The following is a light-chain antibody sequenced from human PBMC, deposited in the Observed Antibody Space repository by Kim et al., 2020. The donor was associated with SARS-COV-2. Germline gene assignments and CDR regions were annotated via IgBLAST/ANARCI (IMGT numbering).Light chain of an antibody. Sequence: SPGDTATLSCRASHDISTNLAWYQHKPGQAPRLLIYGASTRATGLPGRFSGRGAGTEFTLTISSLQSDDFAVYYCQQYNNWPPLTFGGGTKVDIK. V-gene: IGKV3-15*01. CDR2: GAS. CDR3: QQYNNWPPLT. CDR1: HDISTN. J-gene: IGKJ4*01.